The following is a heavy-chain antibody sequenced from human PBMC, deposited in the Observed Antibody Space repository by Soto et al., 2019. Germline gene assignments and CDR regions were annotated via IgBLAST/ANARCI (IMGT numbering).Heavy chain of an antibody. CDR1: GYTFTSYG. V-gene: IGHV1-18*01. Sequence: ASVKVSCKASGYTFTSYGISWVRQAPGQGLEWMGWISAYNGNTNYAQKLQGRVTMTTDTSTSTAYMELRSLRSDDTAVYYCARGEDIVLVPAADPTDIPFDPWGQGTLVTAPQ. CDR2: ISAYNGNT. CDR3: ARGEDIVLVPAADPTDIPFDP. J-gene: IGHJ5*02. D-gene: IGHD2-2*01.